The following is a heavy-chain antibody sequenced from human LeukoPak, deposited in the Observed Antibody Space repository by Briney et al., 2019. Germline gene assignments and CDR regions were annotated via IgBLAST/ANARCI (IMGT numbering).Heavy chain of an antibody. J-gene: IGHJ4*02. CDR2: ISYDGSNK. V-gene: IGHV3-30*03. CDR1: GFTFSSYS. D-gene: IGHD2-15*01. CDR3: ARDVKSILLIVVVVAATYYFDY. Sequence: PGGSLRLSCAASGFTFSSYSMNWVRQAPGKGLEWVAVISYDGSNKYYADSVKGRFTISRDNSKNTLYLQMNSLRAEDTAVYYCARDVKSILLIVVVVAATYYFDYWGQGTLVTVSS.